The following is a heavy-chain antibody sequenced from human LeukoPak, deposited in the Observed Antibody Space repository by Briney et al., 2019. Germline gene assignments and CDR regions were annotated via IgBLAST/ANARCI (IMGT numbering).Heavy chain of an antibody. Sequence: SETLSLTCTVSGGSISSYYWSWIRQPPGKGLEWIGYIYYSGSTNYNPSLKSRVTISVDTSKNQFSLKLSSVTAADTAVYHCARMDTHGSRYYYYGMDVWGQGTTVTVSS. CDR1: GGSISSYY. D-gene: IGHD5-18*01. V-gene: IGHV4-59*01. CDR3: ARMDTHGSRYYYYGMDV. CDR2: IYYSGST. J-gene: IGHJ6*02.